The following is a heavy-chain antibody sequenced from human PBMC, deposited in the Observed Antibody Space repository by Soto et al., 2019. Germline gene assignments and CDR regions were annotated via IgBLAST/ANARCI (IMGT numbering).Heavy chain of an antibody. CDR2: ISPYNGDT. J-gene: IGHJ4*02. CDR3: ARGGQSRYFDY. V-gene: IGHV1-18*01. CDR1: GYTFTLFG. Sequence: QVQLVQSGAEVKKPGASVKVSCTTSGYTFTLFGITWVRQDPGQGLEWMGWISPYNGDTKYAEKLEGRVTLTPDKTTDKDYMEQARLKSANTAEYYCARGGQSRYFDYWGQGTIGTVSS.